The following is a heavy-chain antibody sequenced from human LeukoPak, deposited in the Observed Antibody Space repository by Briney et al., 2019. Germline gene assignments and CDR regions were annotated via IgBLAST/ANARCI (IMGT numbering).Heavy chain of an antibody. CDR2: IHPHGIF. Sequence: SETLSLTCAVYGGSCDDYYRSWIRQPPGKGLEWIGEIHPHGIFYYNSSLTSRVTISIDTSKSQFSLRLTSVTAADTAFYYCARGRDRSKAGDHWGQGSLVTVSS. D-gene: IGHD5-24*01. V-gene: IGHV4-34*01. J-gene: IGHJ4*02. CDR1: GGSCDDYY. CDR3: ARGRDRSKAGDH.